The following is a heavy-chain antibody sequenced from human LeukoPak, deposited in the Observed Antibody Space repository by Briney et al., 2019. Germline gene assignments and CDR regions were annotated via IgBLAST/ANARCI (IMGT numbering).Heavy chain of an antibody. CDR3: ATVDLGCSGGSCYGHYYFDY. V-gene: IGHV1-18*01. J-gene: IGHJ4*02. Sequence: GASVKVSCKASGYTFTSYGISWVRQAPGQGLEWMGWISAYNGNTIYAQKFQGRVTMTEDTSTDTAYMELSSLRSEDTAVYYCATVDLGCSGGSCYGHYYFDYWGQGTLVTVSS. D-gene: IGHD2-15*01. CDR1: GYTFTSYG. CDR2: ISAYNGNT.